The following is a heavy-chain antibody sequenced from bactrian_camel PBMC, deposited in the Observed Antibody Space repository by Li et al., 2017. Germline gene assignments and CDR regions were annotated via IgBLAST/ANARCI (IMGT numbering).Heavy chain of an antibody. V-gene: IGHV3-2*01. D-gene: IGHD1*01. Sequence: VQLVESGGGLVQPGGSLRLSCAASGFTFSSYYISWVRQVPGKGLDWVSSIYVDGSNTYYADSVKGRFTVSRDNAKNTVYLQMNSLQPEDTGVYYCVRSNNRAFGIWGQGTQVTVS. CDR1: GFTFSSYY. CDR2: IYVDGSNT. CDR3: VRSNNRAFGI. J-gene: IGHJ4*01.